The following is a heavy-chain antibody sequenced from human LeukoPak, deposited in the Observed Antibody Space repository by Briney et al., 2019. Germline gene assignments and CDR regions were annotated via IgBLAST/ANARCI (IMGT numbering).Heavy chain of an antibody. J-gene: IGHJ5*02. Sequence: PGGSLRLSCAASGFTFSSSAMSWVRQAPGKGLEWVSAISGSGGTTYYANSVKGRFTFSRDNSKNTLYLQMNSLRAEDTAIYYCARMIRDYGDSNWFDPWGQGTLVTVSS. CDR3: ARMIRDYGDSNWFDP. CDR1: GFTFSSSA. CDR2: ISGSGGTT. D-gene: IGHD4-17*01. V-gene: IGHV3-23*01.